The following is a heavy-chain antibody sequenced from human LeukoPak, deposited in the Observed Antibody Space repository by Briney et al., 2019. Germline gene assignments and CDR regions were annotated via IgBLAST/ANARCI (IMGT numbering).Heavy chain of an antibody. D-gene: IGHD3-22*01. CDR2: IYYSGST. V-gene: IGHV4-39*07. CDR3: ASGTSGYPGWFNP. Sequence: PSETLSPTCTVSGGSISSSSYYWGWIRQPPGKGLEWIGSIYYSGSTYYNPSLKSRVTMSVDTSKNQFSLKLSSVTAADTAVYYCASGTSGYPGWFNPWGQGTLVTVSS. J-gene: IGHJ5*02. CDR1: GGSISSSSYY.